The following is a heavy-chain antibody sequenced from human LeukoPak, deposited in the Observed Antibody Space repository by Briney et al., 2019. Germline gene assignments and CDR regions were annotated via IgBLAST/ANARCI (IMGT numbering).Heavy chain of an antibody. D-gene: IGHD1-26*01. CDR2: ISYRGSA. CDR3: TRDIGGAAQDY. Sequence: SETLSLTCTVSGFSISSGYYWGWIRQPPGKGLEWIGSISYRGSANYNPSLKSRVTISLDTSKNQFSLRLSPVTAADTAVYYCTRDIGGAAQDYWGQGTLVTVSS. CDR1: GFSISSGYY. V-gene: IGHV4-38-2*02. J-gene: IGHJ4*02.